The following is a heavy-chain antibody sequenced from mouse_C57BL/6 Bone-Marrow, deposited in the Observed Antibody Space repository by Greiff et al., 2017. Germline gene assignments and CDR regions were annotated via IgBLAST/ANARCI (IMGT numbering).Heavy chain of an antibody. V-gene: IGHV1-55*01. D-gene: IGHD6-1*01. Sequence: VQLQQPGAELVKPGASVKLSCKASGYTFTSYWITWVKQRPGQGLEWIGDIYPGSGSTNYNEKFKGKATLTVDTSSSTAYMQLSSLTSEDSAVYYCARPLYWCFDVGGRGKAATVTA. J-gene: IGHJ1*03. CDR3: ARPLYWCFDV. CDR2: IYPGSGST. CDR1: GYTFTSYW.